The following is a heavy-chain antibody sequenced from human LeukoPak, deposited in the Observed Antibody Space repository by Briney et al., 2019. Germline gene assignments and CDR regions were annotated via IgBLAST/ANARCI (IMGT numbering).Heavy chain of an antibody. D-gene: IGHD5-24*01. Sequence: GGTLRLSCAASGITFSSFVMNWVRQAPGKGLEWVAVISYDGSNKYYADSVKGRFTISRDNSKNTLYLQMNSLRAEDTAVYYCAKEKDGYNFRYYFDYWGQGTLVTVSS. J-gene: IGHJ4*02. V-gene: IGHV3-30*18. CDR2: ISYDGSNK. CDR1: GITFSSFV. CDR3: AKEKDGYNFRYYFDY.